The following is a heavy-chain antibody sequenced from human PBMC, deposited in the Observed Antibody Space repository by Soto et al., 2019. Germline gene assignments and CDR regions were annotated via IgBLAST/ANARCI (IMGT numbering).Heavy chain of an antibody. J-gene: IGHJ4*02. CDR1: GFSFSTYG. Sequence: EVQLLESGGGLVQPGGSLRLSCAVSGFSFSTYGVTWVRQAPGKGLEWVSGVSGGSGTTHYADSVKGRFTITGDTSKNTVYRQMNSLRVEDTAGYDCAKWNGDGDHWGQGTLVTVS. D-gene: IGHD1-1*01. CDR2: VSGGSGTT. CDR3: AKWNGDGDH. V-gene: IGHV3-23*01.